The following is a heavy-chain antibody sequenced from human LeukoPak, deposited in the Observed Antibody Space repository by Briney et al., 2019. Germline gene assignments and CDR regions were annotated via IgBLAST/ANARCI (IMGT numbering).Heavy chain of an antibody. Sequence: GGSLRLSCAASGFTFSTYWMSWVRQAPEKGLEWVANIRQDGSAKYYLDSVKGRFTISRDNAKNSLYLQMNSLRAEDTAVYSCTRDRQGPKLYEMHVWGQGTTVTVSS. V-gene: IGHV3-7*01. CDR2: IRQDGSAK. J-gene: IGHJ6*02. D-gene: IGHD3-10*01. CDR3: TRDRQGPKLYEMHV. CDR1: GFTFSTYW.